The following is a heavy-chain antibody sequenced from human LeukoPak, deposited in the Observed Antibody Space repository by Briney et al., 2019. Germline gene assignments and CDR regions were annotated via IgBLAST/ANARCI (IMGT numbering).Heavy chain of an antibody. CDR1: GGTFSSYA. D-gene: IGHD1-14*01. J-gene: IGHJ4*02. CDR2: IIPIFGTA. V-gene: IGHV1-69*05. Sequence: SVKVSCKASGGTFSSYAISWVRQAPGQGLEWMGRIIPIFGTANYAQKFQGRVTITTDESTSTAYMELSSLRSEDTAVYYCARDSRSRGAPGNYFDYWGQGTLVTVSS. CDR3: ARDSRSRGAPGNYFDY.